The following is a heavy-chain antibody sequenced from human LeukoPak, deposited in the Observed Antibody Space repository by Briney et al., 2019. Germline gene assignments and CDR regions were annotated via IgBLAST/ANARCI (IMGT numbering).Heavy chain of an antibody. J-gene: IGHJ4*02. CDR3: ARDYGGTLLTFDY. CDR2: INPNSGGT. D-gene: IGHD4-23*01. Sequence: ASVKVSCKASGYTFTGYYMHWVRQAPGQGLEWMGWINPNSGGTNYAQKFQGRVTMTRDTSISTAYMELSRLRSDDTAVYYCARDYGGTLLTFDYWGQGTLVTVSS. CDR1: GYTFTGYY. V-gene: IGHV1-2*02.